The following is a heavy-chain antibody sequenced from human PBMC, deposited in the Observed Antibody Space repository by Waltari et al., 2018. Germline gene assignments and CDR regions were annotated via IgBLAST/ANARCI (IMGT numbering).Heavy chain of an antibody. J-gene: IGHJ4*02. D-gene: IGHD1-1*01. CDR2: IYSGGST. CDR1: GFTVGNNF. V-gene: IGHV3-53*01. Sequence: EVQLLESGGALIQPGGSLSLSCAASGFTVGNNFMGWVRQAPGKGLEWVSVIYSGGSTNYIDSVRGRFTISRDSSKNTLYLQMNSLRAEDTAVYYCAKVDNVGLNNYWGQGTLVTVSS. CDR3: AKVDNVGLNNY.